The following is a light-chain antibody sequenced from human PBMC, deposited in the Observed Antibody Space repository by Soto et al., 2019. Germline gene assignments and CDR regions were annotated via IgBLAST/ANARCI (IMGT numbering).Light chain of an antibody. CDR3: QQYNSYSWT. CDR1: QSISSW. V-gene: IGKV1-5*01. CDR2: DAS. J-gene: IGKJ1*01. Sequence: DIQMTQSPSTLSASVGDRVTITCRASQSISSWLAWYQQKPWKAPKLLIYDASSLESGVPSRFSGSGSGTEFTRTISILQPDDFATYYCQQYNSYSWTFGQGTKVEIK.